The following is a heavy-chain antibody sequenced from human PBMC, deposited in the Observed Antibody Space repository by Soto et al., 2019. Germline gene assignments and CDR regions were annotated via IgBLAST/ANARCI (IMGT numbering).Heavy chain of an antibody. CDR3: TTDLGLSGAFDI. D-gene: IGHD7-27*01. CDR1: GFTFSNAW. CDR2: IKSKTDGGTT. J-gene: IGHJ3*02. Sequence: PGGSLRLSCAASGFTFSNAWMSWVRQAPGKGLEWVGRIKSKTDGGTTDYAAPVKGRFTISRDDSKNTLYLQMNSLKTEDTAVYYCTTDLGLSGAFDIWGQGTMVTVSS. V-gene: IGHV3-15*01.